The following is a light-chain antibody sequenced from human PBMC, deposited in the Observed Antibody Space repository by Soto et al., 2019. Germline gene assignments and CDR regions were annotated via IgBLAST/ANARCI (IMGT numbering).Light chain of an antibody. CDR1: QGIGNA. Sequence: AIQMTRSPSSLSSSLVDRFTSSCLASQGIGNALGCYQQKPGKPPKVLIYGASNLQSGVPPRFSGSGSGTDFTLAISSLQPEDSATYYCLQDINCPWTFGQGTKVDIK. CDR3: LQDINCPWT. V-gene: IGKV1-6*01. CDR2: GAS. J-gene: IGKJ1*01.